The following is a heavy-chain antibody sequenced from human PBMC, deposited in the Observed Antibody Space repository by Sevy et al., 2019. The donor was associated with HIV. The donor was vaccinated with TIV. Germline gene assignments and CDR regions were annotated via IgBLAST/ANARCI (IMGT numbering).Heavy chain of an antibody. J-gene: IGHJ6*02. V-gene: IGHV1-8*02. CDR3: ASGGSGDVWNYGYYYYGMDV. Sequence: ASVKVSCKASGDTFSTYDINWVRQAPGQGLEWMGWMSPKSGSTGFAQKFQGRLTMTRDKSINKAYMDLSSLRSEDTAVYYCASGGSGDVWNYGYYYYGMDVWGQGTTVTVSS. D-gene: IGHD3-3*01. CDR1: GDTFSTYD. CDR2: MSPKSGST.